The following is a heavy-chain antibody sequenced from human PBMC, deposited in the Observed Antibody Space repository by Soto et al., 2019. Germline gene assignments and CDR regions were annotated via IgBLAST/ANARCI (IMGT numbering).Heavy chain of an antibody. CDR2: VYSSGST. CDR1: GGSISNYY. CDR3: ARDHPHSYGVYYFYY. D-gene: IGHD5-18*01. Sequence: PSETLSLTCTVSGGSISNYYWSWIRQPPGKGLEWIGYVYSSGSTHYNPSLQSRVTISADTSKNQVSLKVNSVTAADTAVYYCARDHPHSYGVYYFYYWGQGTPVTVSS. J-gene: IGHJ4*02. V-gene: IGHV4-59*01.